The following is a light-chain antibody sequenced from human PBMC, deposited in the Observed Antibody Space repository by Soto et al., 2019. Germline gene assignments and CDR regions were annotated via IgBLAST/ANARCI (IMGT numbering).Light chain of an antibody. CDR1: QNIDNY. CDR2: ATS. V-gene: IGKV1-39*01. CDR3: QESYSTPAVS. Sequence: DIQMPQFPSSLSASLGDRVTITCRASQNIDNYLNWYQHKPGKAPKLLIYATSTLQSGVPARFSGSGSGTEFTLTISSLQAEDFATYFCQESYSTPAVSFGGGTKVEIK. J-gene: IGKJ4*01.